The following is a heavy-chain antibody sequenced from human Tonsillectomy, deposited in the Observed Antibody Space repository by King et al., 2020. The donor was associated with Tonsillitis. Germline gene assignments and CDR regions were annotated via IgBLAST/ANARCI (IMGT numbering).Heavy chain of an antibody. Sequence: VQLVESGGGVVQPGGSLRLSCAASGFTFSSYSMHWVRQAPGKGLEWVTFIRYAGSDKYYADSVKGRFTISRDTSNNTLYLQMNSLRAEDTAVYYCACSGYYPYDAFDIWGQGTMVTVSS. V-gene: IGHV3-30*02. CDR3: ACSGYYPYDAFDI. J-gene: IGHJ3*02. CDR1: GFTFSSYS. CDR2: IRYAGSDK. D-gene: IGHD3-22*01.